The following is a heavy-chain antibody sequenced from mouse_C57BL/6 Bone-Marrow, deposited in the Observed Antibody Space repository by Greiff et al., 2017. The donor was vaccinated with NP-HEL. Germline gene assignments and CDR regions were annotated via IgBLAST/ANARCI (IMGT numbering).Heavy chain of an antibody. V-gene: IGHV2-2*01. D-gene: IGHD2-4*01. J-gene: IGHJ4*01. CDR2: IWSGGST. Sequence: VQRVESGPGLVQPSQSLSITCTVSGFSLTSYGVHWVRQSPGKGLEWLGVIWSGGSTDYNAAFISRLSISKDNSKRQIFFKMNSLQADDTAIYYCARGRIDYPYYYAMDYWGQGTSVTVSS. CDR3: ARGRIDYPYYYAMDY. CDR1: GFSLTSYG.